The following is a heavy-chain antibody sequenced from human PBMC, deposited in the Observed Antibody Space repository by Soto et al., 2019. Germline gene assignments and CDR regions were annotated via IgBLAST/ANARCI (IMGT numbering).Heavy chain of an antibody. Sequence: QVQLVESGGGVVQPGRSLRLSCAASGFTFSSYGMHWVRQAPGKGLEWVAVIWYDGSNKYYADSVKGRFTISRDNSKNTLDLQMNSLRAEDTAVYYCARDAQIIVVAYYYYGMDVWGQGTTVTVSS. CDR3: ARDAQIIVVAYYYYGMDV. J-gene: IGHJ6*02. CDR2: IWYDGSNK. CDR1: GFTFSSYG. V-gene: IGHV3-33*01. D-gene: IGHD2-15*01.